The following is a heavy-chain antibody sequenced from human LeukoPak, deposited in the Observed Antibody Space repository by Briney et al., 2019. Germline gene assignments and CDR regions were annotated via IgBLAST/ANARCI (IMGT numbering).Heavy chain of an antibody. Sequence: PGGSLRLSCAASGFTVSSNYMSWVRQAPGKGLEWVSVIYSGGNTYYADSVKGRFTISRDNSKNTLYLQMNSLRAEDTAVYYCAKEGSSGDIVRWGQGTMVTVSS. D-gene: IGHD5-12*01. CDR3: AKEGSSGDIVR. CDR2: IYSGGNT. CDR1: GFTVSSNY. J-gene: IGHJ3*01. V-gene: IGHV3-53*05.